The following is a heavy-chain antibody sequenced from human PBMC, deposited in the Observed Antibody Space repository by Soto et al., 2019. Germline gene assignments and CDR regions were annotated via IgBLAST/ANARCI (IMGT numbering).Heavy chain of an antibody. CDR3: ASDTARVYYGIDV. Sequence: EVQLVESGGGLVQPGGSLNLSCAASGFTFSGSAMHWVRQASGKGLEWVGRIRSKANSYATAYAASVKGRFTISRDDSKNTAYLQMNSLKTEDTAVYYCASDTARVYYGIDVWGQGTTVTVSS. V-gene: IGHV3-73*02. CDR1: GFTFSGSA. J-gene: IGHJ6*02. CDR2: IRSKANSYAT. D-gene: IGHD5-18*01.